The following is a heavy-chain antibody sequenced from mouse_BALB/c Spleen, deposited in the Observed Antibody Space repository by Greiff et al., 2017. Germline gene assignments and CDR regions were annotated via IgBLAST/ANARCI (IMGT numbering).Heavy chain of an antibody. Sequence: QVQLKESGAELVRPGTSVKVSCKASGYAFTNYLIEWVKQRPGQGLEWIGVINPGSGGTNYNEKFKGKATLTADKSSSTAYMQLSSLTSDDSAVYFCARYRDGSSREWYFDVWGAGTTVTVSS. V-gene: IGHV1-54*01. CDR3: ARYRDGSSREWYFDV. D-gene: IGHD1-1*01. CDR2: INPGSGGT. CDR1: GYAFTNYL. J-gene: IGHJ1*01.